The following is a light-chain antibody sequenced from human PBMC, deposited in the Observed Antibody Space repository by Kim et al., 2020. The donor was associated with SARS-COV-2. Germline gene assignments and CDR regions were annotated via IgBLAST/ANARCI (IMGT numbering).Light chain of an antibody. CDR1: SGSIARNY. J-gene: IGLJ3*02. CDR2: EHS. Sequence: NFMLTQPLSVSESPGKTVTISCTRSSGSIARNYVQWFQQRPASAPTTVIYEHSHRPSGVPERFSGSIDRSSNSASLTISGLKTEDEADYYCQSYDNTEWVLGGGTQLTVL. CDR3: QSYDNTEWV. V-gene: IGLV6-57*03.